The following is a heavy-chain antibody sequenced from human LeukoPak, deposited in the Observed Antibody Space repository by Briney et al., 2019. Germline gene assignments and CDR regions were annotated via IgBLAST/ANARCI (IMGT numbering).Heavy chain of an antibody. J-gene: IGHJ3*02. CDR3: ARDRGYGDYYTWALDAFDI. CDR2: INPNSGGT. Sequence: ASVKVSCKASGYTFTGYYMHWVRQAPGQGLEWMGWINPNSGGTNYAQKFQGRVTMTRDTSISTAYMELSRLRSDDTAVYYCARDRGYGDYYTWALDAFDIWGQGTMVTVSS. D-gene: IGHD4-17*01. V-gene: IGHV1-2*02. CDR1: GYTFTGYY.